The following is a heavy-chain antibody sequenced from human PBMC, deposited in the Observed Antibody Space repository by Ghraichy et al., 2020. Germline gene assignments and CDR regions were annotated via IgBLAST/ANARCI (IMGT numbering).Heavy chain of an antibody. Sequence: SVKVSCKASGGTFSSYAISWVRQAPGQGLEWMGGIIPIFGTANYAQKFQGRVTITADESTSTAYMELSSLRSEDTAVYYCARDSEYQLLQYYYYGMDVWGQGTTVTVSS. J-gene: IGHJ6*02. D-gene: IGHD2-2*01. CDR2: IIPIFGTA. CDR3: ARDSEYQLLQYYYYGMDV. V-gene: IGHV1-69*13. CDR1: GGTFSSYA.